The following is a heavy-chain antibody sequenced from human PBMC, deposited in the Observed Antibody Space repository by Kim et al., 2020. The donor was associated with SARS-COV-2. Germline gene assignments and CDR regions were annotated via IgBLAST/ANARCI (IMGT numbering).Heavy chain of an antibody. CDR1: GFTFSSYA. Sequence: GGSLRLSCAASGFTFSSYAMSWVRQAPGKGLEWVSAISGSGGSTYYADSVKGRFTISRDNSKNPLYLQINSLGAEDTAVDYCAKDLVPIGGQLGFGLTGPYYCGHWGQGTLVTVSS. CDR2: ISGSGGST. V-gene: IGHV3-23*01. CDR3: AKDLVPIGGQLGFGLTGPYYCGH. D-gene: IGHD6-6*01. J-gene: IGHJ4*02.